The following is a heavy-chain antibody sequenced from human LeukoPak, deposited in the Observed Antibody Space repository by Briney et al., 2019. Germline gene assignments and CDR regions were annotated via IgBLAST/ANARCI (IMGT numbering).Heavy chain of an antibody. J-gene: IGHJ4*02. CDR1: GGSISDYY. V-gene: IGHV4-4*09. CDR2: HNSGSS. D-gene: IGHD2-21*01. CDR3: ASTANNNMWSEYHFDN. Sequence: PSETLSLTCTVSGGSISDYYWSWIRQPPGGAWSGLATHNSGSSHLNPSLQSRVTISIDTSKAHFSLRLDSVTAADTAVYYCASTANNNMWSEYHFDNWSQGSLVTVSS.